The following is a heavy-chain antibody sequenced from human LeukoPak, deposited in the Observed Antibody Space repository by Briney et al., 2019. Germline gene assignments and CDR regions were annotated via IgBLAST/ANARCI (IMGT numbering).Heavy chain of an antibody. CDR3: ARAVEMATIDYYGMDV. D-gene: IGHD5-24*01. V-gene: IGHV4-59*08. J-gene: IGHJ6*02. CDR2: IYYSGST. Sequence: SETLSLTCTASGGSISSYYCSWIRQTPGKGLEWIGCIYYSGSTNYNPSLKSRVTISVDTSKNKFSLKLSSVTAADTAVYYCARAVEMATIDYYGMDVWGQGTTVTVSS. CDR1: GGSISSYY.